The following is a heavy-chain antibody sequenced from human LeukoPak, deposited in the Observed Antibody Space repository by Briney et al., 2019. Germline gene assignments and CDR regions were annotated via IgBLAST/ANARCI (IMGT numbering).Heavy chain of an antibody. CDR2: ISSSSSTI. CDR3: ATDGFGELLKGYYYGMDV. D-gene: IGHD3-10*01. CDR1: GFTFSSYS. J-gene: IGHJ6*02. V-gene: IGHV3-48*01. Sequence: GGSLRLSCAASGFTFSSYSMNWVRQAPGKGLEWVSYISSSSSTIYYADSVKGRFTISRDNAKNSLYLQMNSLRAEDTAVYYCATDGFGELLKGYYYGMDVWGQGTTVTVSS.